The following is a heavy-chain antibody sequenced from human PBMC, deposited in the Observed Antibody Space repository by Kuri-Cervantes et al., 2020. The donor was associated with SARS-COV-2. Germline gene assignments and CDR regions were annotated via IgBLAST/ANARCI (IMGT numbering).Heavy chain of an antibody. CDR3: ARNAPLVVYAIPDYYYYMDV. Sequence: ESLKISCAVYGGSFSSYYWGWIRQPPGKGLEWIGSIYYSGSTYYNPSLKSRVTISVDTSKNQFSLKLSSVTAADTAVYYCARNAPLVVYAIPDYYYYMDVWGKGTTVTVSS. CDR2: IYYSGST. V-gene: IGHV4-39*01. D-gene: IGHD2-8*02. J-gene: IGHJ6*03. CDR1: GGSFSSYY.